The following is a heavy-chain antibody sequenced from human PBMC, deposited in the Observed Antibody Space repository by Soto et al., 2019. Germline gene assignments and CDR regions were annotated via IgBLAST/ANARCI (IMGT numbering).Heavy chain of an antibody. D-gene: IGHD3-10*01. Sequence: EVQLLESGGGLVQPGGSLRLSCAASGFTFSSYAMNWVRQAPGKGLEWVSAISGSGGSAYYADSVKGRFTISRDNSKNSLYLQMNNLRAEDTDVYFCAEASGWFGEFEYWGQGTLVTVSS. CDR2: ISGSGGSA. V-gene: IGHV3-23*01. CDR1: GFTFSSYA. CDR3: AEASGWFGEFEY. J-gene: IGHJ4*02.